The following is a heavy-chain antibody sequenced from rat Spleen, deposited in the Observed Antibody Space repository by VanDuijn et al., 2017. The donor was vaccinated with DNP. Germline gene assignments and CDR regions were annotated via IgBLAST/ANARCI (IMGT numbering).Heavy chain of an antibody. CDR1: GLTFSNYD. Sequence: EVRLVESGGGLVQPGRSLKLSCAASGLTFSNYDMAWVRQAPTKGLEWVATIINDGSRTYYRDSVKGRFTISRDNTKSTLYLQMDSLRSEDTATYYCTTGLNWFGYWGQGTLVTVSS. J-gene: IGHJ3*01. CDR3: TTGLNWFGY. V-gene: IGHV5S10*01. CDR2: IINDGSRT.